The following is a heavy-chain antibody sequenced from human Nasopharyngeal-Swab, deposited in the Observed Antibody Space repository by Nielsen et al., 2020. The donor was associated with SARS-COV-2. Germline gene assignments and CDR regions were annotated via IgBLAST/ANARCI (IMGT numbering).Heavy chain of an antibody. Sequence: ASVKVSCKASGYTVTSYGISWVRQAPGQGLEWMGWISAYNGNTNYAQKLQGRVTMTTDTSTSTAYMELRSLRSDDTAVYYCAREDRGYCSGGSCYKNFDYWGQGTLVTVSS. V-gene: IGHV1-18*01. CDR2: ISAYNGNT. J-gene: IGHJ4*02. CDR3: AREDRGYCSGGSCYKNFDY. CDR1: GYTVTSYG. D-gene: IGHD2-15*01.